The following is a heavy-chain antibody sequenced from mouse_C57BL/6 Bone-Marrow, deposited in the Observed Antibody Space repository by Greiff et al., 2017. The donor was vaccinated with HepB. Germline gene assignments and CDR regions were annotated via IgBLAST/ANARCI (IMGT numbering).Heavy chain of an antibody. CDR1: GFSLTSYG. V-gene: IGHV2-2*01. CDR3: ARNPSYYGTSYPYYAMDY. Sequence: VQLQQSGPGLVKPSQSLSITCTVSGFSLTSYGVHWVRQSPGKGLEWLGVIWSGGSTDYNAAFISRLSISKDNTKSQVFFKMNSLPADDTAIYYCARNPSYYGTSYPYYAMDYWGQGTSVTVSS. J-gene: IGHJ4*01. D-gene: IGHD1-1*01. CDR2: IWSGGST.